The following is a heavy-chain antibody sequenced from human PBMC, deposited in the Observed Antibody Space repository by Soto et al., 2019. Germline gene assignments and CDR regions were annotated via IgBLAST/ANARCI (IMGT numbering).Heavy chain of an antibody. Sequence: EVQLVESGGGLVQPGGSLRLSCAASGFTFSSYAMSWVRQAPGKGLEWVSTISASGGSTYHADSVKGRFTISRDNSKSTLYLQMNSLRDEDTAAYYCAKDMRGAGSYYSYGMDVWGQGTTVTVS. J-gene: IGHJ6*01. CDR2: ISASGGST. D-gene: IGHD3-10*01. V-gene: IGHV3-23*04. CDR1: GFTFSSYA. CDR3: AKDMRGAGSYYSYGMDV.